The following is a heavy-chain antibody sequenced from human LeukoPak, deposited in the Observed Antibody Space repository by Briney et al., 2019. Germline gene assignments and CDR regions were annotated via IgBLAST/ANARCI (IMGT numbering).Heavy chain of an antibody. D-gene: IGHD2-2*01. Sequence: GASVKVSCKASGGTFSSYAISWVRQAPGQGLEWMGRIIPILGIANYAQKFQGRVTITADKSTSTAYMELSSLRSEDTAVYYCARARYCSSTSCYSIHNWFDPWGQGTLVTVSS. CDR1: GGTFSSYA. V-gene: IGHV1-69*04. CDR3: ARARYCSSTSCYSIHNWFDP. CDR2: IIPILGIA. J-gene: IGHJ5*02.